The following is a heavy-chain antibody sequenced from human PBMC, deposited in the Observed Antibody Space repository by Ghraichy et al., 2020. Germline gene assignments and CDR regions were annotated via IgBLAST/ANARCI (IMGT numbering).Heavy chain of an antibody. CDR3: ARQPGYSGSYWYFDL. Sequence: SETLSLTCNVSGASVSSDFYYWSWIRQPAGKGLEWIGCVYNSSYYNRSLQSRVSISVDSSKNQLSLTLTSVTAADTATYYCARQPGYSGSYWYFDLWGRGTVVTVSA. J-gene: IGHJ2*01. D-gene: IGHD5-12*01. CDR2: VYNSS. V-gene: IGHV4-61*10. CDR1: GASVSSDFYY.